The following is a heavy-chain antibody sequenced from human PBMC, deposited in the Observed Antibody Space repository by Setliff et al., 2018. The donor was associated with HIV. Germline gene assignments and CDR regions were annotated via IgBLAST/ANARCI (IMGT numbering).Heavy chain of an antibody. J-gene: IGHJ3*01. CDR2: INPNSGGT. CDR1: AYTFTAYY. Sequence: GASVKVSCKAFAYTFTAYYLHWVRQAPGQGLEWMGWINPNSGGTNYAQKFQGRVTMTRDTSIRTAYMELSGLRSDDTAIYYCAKRAGGEDYYDSSGYMRDAFDLWGQGTMVTVSS. CDR3: AKRAGGEDYYDSSGYMRDAFDL. D-gene: IGHD3-22*01. V-gene: IGHV1-2*02.